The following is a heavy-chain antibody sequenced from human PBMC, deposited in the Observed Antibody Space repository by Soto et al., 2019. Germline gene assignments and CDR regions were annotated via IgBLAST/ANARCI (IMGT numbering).Heavy chain of an antibody. CDR3: ARAHTYYDFWSGYYPSLDAFDI. CDR1: GYTFTSYY. V-gene: IGHV1-46*03. Sequence: ASVKVSCKASGYTFTSYYMHWVRQAPGQGLEWKGLINLSGGSTSYAQKFQGRVTMTRDTSTSSVYMELSSLRSEDMAVYYCARAHTYYDFWSGYYPSLDAFDIWGQGTMVTVSS. D-gene: IGHD3-3*01. CDR2: INLSGGST. J-gene: IGHJ3*02.